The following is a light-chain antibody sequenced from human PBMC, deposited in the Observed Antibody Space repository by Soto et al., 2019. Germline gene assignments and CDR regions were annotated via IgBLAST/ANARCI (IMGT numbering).Light chain of an antibody. CDR1: SSDVGGYDY. CDR2: EVT. V-gene: IGLV2-8*01. CDR3: SSFAGSNILV. Sequence: QSALTQPPSASGSPGQSVTISCTGTSSDVGGYDYVSWYQQHPDKPPRLMIYEVTKRPSGVPDRFSGSKSGNTASLTVSGLQADDEADYYCSSFAGSNILVFGGGTKLTVL. J-gene: IGLJ3*02.